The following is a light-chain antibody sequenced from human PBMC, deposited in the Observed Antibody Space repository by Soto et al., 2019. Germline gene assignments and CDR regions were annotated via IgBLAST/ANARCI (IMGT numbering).Light chain of an antibody. V-gene: IGKV1-39*01. CDR2: AAS. J-gene: IGKJ1*01. Sequence: DIQMTQSPSSLSASVGDRVTITCRASQSISSYLHWYQQKPGKAPKLLIYAASNLHSGVPSRFSGSGSGTEFTLTISSLQLEDFATYYCQESYSRPPWMFGQGTKVDIK. CDR3: QESYSRPPWM. CDR1: QSISSY.